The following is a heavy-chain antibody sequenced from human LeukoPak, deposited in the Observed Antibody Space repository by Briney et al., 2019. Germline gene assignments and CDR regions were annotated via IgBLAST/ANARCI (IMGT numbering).Heavy chain of an antibody. V-gene: IGHV4-59*08. CDR1: GGSISRDY. D-gene: IGHD3-22*01. CDR3: ATYPTSGYFDY. CDR2: VYYNVSS. Sequence: SETLSLTCTVSGGSISRDYWGWIRQPPGKGLEWIGYVYYNVSSNYTPSLKSRVTISIDTSKNQFSLRLTSVTAADTAVYYCATYPTSGYFDYWGQGTLVIVSS. J-gene: IGHJ4*02.